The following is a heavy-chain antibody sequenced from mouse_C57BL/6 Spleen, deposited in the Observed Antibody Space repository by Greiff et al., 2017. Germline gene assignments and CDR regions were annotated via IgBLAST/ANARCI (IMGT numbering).Heavy chain of an antibody. Sequence: QVTLKEPGPGILQSSQTLSLTCSFSGFSLSTSGMGVSWIRQPSGKGLEWLAHIYWDDDKRYNPFLKSRLTISKDTSRNQVFLKITSVDTADTATYYCARRVAYYSNFGYFDVWGTETTVTVSS. CDR3: ARRVAYYSNFGYFDV. CDR2: IYWDDDK. V-gene: IGHV8-12*01. CDR1: GFSLSTSGMG. J-gene: IGHJ1*03. D-gene: IGHD2-5*01.